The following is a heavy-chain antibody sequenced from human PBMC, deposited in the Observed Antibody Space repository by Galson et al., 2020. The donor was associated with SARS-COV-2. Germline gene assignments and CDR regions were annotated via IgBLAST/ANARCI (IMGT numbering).Heavy chain of an antibody. CDR1: GFSLSTSGMR. J-gene: IGHJ3*02. Sequence: SGPTLVKPTQTLTLTCTFSGFSLSTSGMRVSWIRQPPGKALEWLARIDWDDDKFYSTSLKTRLTITKDTSKNQVVLTMTNMDPVDTATYYCAWTYYNILTGYYNAFDIWGQGTMVTASS. D-gene: IGHD3-9*01. CDR2: IDWDDDK. CDR3: AWTYYNILTGYYNAFDI. V-gene: IGHV2-70*04.